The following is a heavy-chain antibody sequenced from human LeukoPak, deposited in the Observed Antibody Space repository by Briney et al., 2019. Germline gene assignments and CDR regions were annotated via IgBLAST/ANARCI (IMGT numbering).Heavy chain of an antibody. D-gene: IGHD1-26*01. CDR1: GASISSYY. J-gene: IGHJ4*02. CDR2: SYYSVSA. V-gene: IGHV4-59*01. CDR3: ARGGRSFVYYFDF. Sequence: SETLSLTCSVSGASISSYYWSWIRQPPGKGLEFIGYSYYSVSATYHPSLKSRVTISLDTSKNQFSLRLSSVTAADTAVYYCARGGRSFVYYFDFWGQGALITVTS.